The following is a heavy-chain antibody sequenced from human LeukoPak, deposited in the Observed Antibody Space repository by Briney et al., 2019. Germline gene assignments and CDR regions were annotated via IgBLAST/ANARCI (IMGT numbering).Heavy chain of an antibody. D-gene: IGHD2-2*01. CDR3: ARRLTQYDCFDP. J-gene: IGHJ5*02. Sequence: RSQTLSLTCAISGDSVSSNSVTWNWIRQSPSRGLEWLGRTYYRSTWYNDYAVSVRGRITVNPDISKNQFSLHLNSVTPEDTAVYYCARRLTQYDCFDPWGQGILVTVSS. CDR1: GDSVSSNSVT. CDR2: TYYRSTWYN. V-gene: IGHV6-1*01.